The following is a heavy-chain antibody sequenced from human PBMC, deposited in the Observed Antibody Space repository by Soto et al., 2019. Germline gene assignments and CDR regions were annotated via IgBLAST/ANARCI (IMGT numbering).Heavy chain of an antibody. CDR1: GFTFSNYG. J-gene: IGHJ4*02. Sequence: QVQLVESGGGVVQPGGSLRLSCAASGFTFSNYGMHWVRQAPGKGLEWVAVISYDGSNKYYADSVKGRFTISGDNSKNTLYLQMNSLTTEDTVVYYCARDWVLFGAHPIGYWGQGTLVTVSS. CDR3: ARDWVLFGAHPIGY. D-gene: IGHD3-10*01. CDR2: ISYDGSNK. V-gene: IGHV3-30*03.